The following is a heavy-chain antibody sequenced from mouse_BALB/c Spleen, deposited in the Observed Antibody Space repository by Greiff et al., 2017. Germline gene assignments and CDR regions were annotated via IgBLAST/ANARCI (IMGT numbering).Heavy chain of an antibody. CDR2: ISSGGSYT. J-gene: IGHJ2*01. Sequence: EVHLVESGGGLVKPGGSLKLSCAASGFTFSSYTMSWVRQTPEKRLEWVATISSGGSYTYYPDSVKGRFTISRDNAKNTLYLQMSSLKSEDTAMYYCTREDYYGSDYFDYWGQGTTLTVSS. V-gene: IGHV5-6-4*01. D-gene: IGHD1-1*01. CDR3: TREDYYGSDYFDY. CDR1: GFTFSSYT.